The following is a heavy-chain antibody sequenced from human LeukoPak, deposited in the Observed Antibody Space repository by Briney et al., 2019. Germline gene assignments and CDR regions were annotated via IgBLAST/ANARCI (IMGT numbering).Heavy chain of an antibody. J-gene: IGHJ4*02. Sequence: GGSLRLSCSASGFTFSSYAVHWVRQAPGKGLEYVSAISSNGGSTYYADSVKGRFTISRDNSKNTLYLQMSSLRAEDTAVYYCVKGGRGYSYGPPMGYWGQGTLVTVSS. D-gene: IGHD5-18*01. V-gene: IGHV3-64D*06. CDR2: ISSNGGST. CDR3: VKGGRGYSYGPPMGY. CDR1: GFTFSSYA.